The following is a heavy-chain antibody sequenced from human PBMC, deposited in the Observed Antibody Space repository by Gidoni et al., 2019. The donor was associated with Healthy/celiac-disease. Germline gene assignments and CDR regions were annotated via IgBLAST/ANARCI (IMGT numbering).Heavy chain of an antibody. CDR3: ARVTPSYYDSSGPFQH. D-gene: IGHD3-22*01. CDR1: GYTFTSHY. V-gene: IGHV1-46*01. CDR2: INPSGGST. Sequence: QVQLVQSGAEVKKPGASVKVSCTASGYTFTSHYMPWVGQAPGQGLEWMGIINPSGGSTSYAQKFQGRVTMTRDTSTSTVYMELSSLRSEDTAVYYCARVTPSYYDSSGPFQHWGQGTLVTVSS. J-gene: IGHJ1*01.